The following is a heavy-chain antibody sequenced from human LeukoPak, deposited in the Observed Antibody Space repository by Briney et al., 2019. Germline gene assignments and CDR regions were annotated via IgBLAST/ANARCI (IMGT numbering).Heavy chain of an antibody. V-gene: IGHV3-30*18. CDR3: AKSLYYYDSSGPVGYGMDV. Sequence: GRSLRLSCAASGFTFSSYGMHWVRQAPGKGLEWVAVISYNGSNKYYADSVKGRFTISRDNSKNTLYLQMNSLRAEDTAVYYCAKSLYYYDSSGPVGYGMDVWGQGTTVTVSS. CDR2: ISYNGSNK. J-gene: IGHJ6*02. CDR1: GFTFSSYG. D-gene: IGHD3-22*01.